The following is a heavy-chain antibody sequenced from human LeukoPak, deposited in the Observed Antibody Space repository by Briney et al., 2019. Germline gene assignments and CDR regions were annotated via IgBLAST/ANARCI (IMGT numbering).Heavy chain of an antibody. V-gene: IGHV3-33*01. J-gene: IGHJ4*02. CDR3: ASLGSMVRGVIGDY. CDR2: IWYDGSSK. CDR1: GFTFSSYG. D-gene: IGHD3-10*01. Sequence: GGSLRLSCAASGFTFSSYGMHWVRQAPGKGLEWVAVIWYDGSSKYYADSVKGRFTISRDNSKNTLYLQMNSLRAEDTAVYYCASLGSMVRGVIGDYWGQGTLVTVSS.